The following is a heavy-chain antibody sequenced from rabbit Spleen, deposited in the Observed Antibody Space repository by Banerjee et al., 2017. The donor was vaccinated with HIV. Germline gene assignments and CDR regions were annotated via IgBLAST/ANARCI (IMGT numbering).Heavy chain of an antibody. CDR1: GFSFSSSCW. D-gene: IGHD1-1*01. J-gene: IGHJ2*01. CDR2: VFTGNVKT. CDR3: ARNYVNAFDP. V-gene: IGHV1S40*01. Sequence: QSLEESGGDLVKPGASLTLTCTASGFSFSSSCWMCWVRLAPGKGLEWIGCVFTGNVKTYYASWAKGRFTISKTSSTTVTLHMTGLTAADTATYFCARNYVNAFDPWGQGTLVTVS.